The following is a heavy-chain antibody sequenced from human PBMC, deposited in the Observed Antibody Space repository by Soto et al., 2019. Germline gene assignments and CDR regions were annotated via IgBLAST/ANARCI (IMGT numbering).Heavy chain of an antibody. J-gene: IGHJ5*02. CDR3: ARGGWFEES. D-gene: IGHD3-10*01. V-gene: IGHV4-59*01. CDR2: IYYSGST. CDR1: GGSISSYY. Sequence: SETLSLTCTVPGGSISSYYWSWIRQPPGKGLEWIGYIYYSGSTNYNPSLKSRVTISVDTSKNQFSLKLTSVTAADTAVYYCARGGWFEESWGQGTLVTVSS.